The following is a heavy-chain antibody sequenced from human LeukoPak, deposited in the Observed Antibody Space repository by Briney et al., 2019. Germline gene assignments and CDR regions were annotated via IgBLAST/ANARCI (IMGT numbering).Heavy chain of an antibody. D-gene: IGHD2-2*01. J-gene: IGHJ4*02. CDR3: ARETAGDSTGNDY. Sequence: ASVKVSCKASGYTFTGYYMHWVRQAPGQGLEWMGWINPNSGGTNYAQKFQGRVTMTRDTSISTAYMELSRLRSDDTAAYYCARETAGDSTGNDYWGQGTLVTVSS. V-gene: IGHV1-2*02. CDR1: GYTFTGYY. CDR2: INPNSGGT.